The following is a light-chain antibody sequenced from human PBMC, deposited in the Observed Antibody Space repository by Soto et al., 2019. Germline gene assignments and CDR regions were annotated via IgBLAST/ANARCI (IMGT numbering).Light chain of an antibody. CDR2: DAS. J-gene: IGKJ1*01. CDR1: QSVSSW. Sequence: DIQMTQTPATLSAFAGDRVTVTCRASQSVSSWVAWYQEKPGRGPKLLIYDASSLESGVPSRFSGSGSGTEFTLTISSLQPDDFATYYCQHYNSYSEAFGQGTKVDIK. CDR3: QHYNSYSEA. V-gene: IGKV1-5*01.